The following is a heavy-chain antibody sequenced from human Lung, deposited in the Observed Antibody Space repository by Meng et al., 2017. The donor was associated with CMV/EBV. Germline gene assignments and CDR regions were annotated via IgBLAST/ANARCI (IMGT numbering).Heavy chain of an antibody. CDR2: TYYRSKWYH. J-gene: IGHJ4*02. D-gene: IGHD4-23*01. V-gene: IGHV6-1*01. CDR3: ARGINGGCGD. Sequence: QAQLQQSGPGLVKPSHTLSLTCAISGDIVSSNSAAWHWIRQSPSRGLEWLGRTYYRSKWYHEYAVSVKSRITISPDTPKNQFSLQLNSMTPEDTAVYYCARGINGGCGDWGQGTLVTVSS. CDR1: GDIVSSNSAA.